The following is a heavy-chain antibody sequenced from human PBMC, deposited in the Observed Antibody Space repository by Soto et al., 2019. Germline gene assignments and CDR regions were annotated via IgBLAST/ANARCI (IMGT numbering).Heavy chain of an antibody. CDR3: AKDGDITYDAHLVPYYFDY. V-gene: IGHV1-18*01. CDR1: GYTFISYG. J-gene: IGHJ4*02. CDR2: ISAYSGYT. D-gene: IGHD3-16*01. Sequence: GASVKVSCKSSGYTFISYGINWVRQAPGQGLQWMGWISAYSGYTNYAQNLQGRVTMTTDTSTSTVNMKLRSLKSDDTAVYYCAKDGDITYDAHLVPYYFDYWGQGTLVTVSS.